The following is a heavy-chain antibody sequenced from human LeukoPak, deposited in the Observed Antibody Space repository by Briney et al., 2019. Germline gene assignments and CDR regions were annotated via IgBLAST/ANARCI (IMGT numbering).Heavy chain of an antibody. CDR2: IKQDGSQK. Sequence: GGSLRLSCVASGFTFSSYWMSWVRQAPGKGLEWVASIKQDGSQKNYVDSVKGRFTISGDSAENSLYLQMNSLRAEDTALYHCARASSAAGDYYYYGMDVWGQGTTVTVSS. CDR1: GFTFSSYW. J-gene: IGHJ6*02. V-gene: IGHV3-7*03. CDR3: ARASSAAGDYYYYGMDV. D-gene: IGHD6-13*01.